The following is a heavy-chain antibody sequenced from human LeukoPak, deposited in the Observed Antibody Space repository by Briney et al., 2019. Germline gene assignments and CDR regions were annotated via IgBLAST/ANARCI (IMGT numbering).Heavy chain of an antibody. CDR3: AREVAMATDDAFDV. Sequence: GASVKVSCKVSGYTLTELSMHWVRQAPGQGLEWMGWINPNSGGTNYAQSFQGRVTMTRDTSISTAYMELSRLRSDDTAVYYCAREVAMATDDAFDVWGQGTMVTVSS. CDR1: GYTLTELS. J-gene: IGHJ3*01. V-gene: IGHV1-2*02. D-gene: IGHD5-24*01. CDR2: INPNSGGT.